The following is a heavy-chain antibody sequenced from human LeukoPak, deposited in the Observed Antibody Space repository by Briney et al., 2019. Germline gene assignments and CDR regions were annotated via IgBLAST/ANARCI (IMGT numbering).Heavy chain of an antibody. CDR1: GFTFSSYC. Sequence: GGSLRLSCAASGFTFSSYCMSWVRQAPGKGLEWVSVIYSGGSTYYADSLKGRFTISRDNSKNTLHLQMNSLRAEDTAVYYCARDGGDYGSYYYYYYYMDVWGKGTTVTVSS. CDR3: ARDGGDYGSYYYYYYYMDV. V-gene: IGHV3-53*01. J-gene: IGHJ6*03. CDR2: IYSGGST. D-gene: IGHD4-17*01.